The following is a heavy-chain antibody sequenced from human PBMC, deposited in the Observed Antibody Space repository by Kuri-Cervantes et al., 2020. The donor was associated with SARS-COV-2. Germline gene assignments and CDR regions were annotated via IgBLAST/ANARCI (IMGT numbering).Heavy chain of an antibody. CDR3: AKAGLLWFRDQPPLDV. V-gene: IGHV3-15*01. J-gene: IGHJ6*04. D-gene: IGHD3-10*01. CDR2: IKSKTDGGTT. CDR1: GFTFSNAW. Sequence: GSLRLSCAASGFTFSNAWMSWVRQAPGRGLEWVGRIKSKTDGGTTDYAAPVKGRFTISRDDSKNTLYLQMNSLRAEDTAVYYCAKAGLLWFRDQPPLDVWGKGTTVTVSS.